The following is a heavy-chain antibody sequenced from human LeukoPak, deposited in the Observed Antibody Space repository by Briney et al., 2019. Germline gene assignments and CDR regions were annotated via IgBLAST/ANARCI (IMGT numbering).Heavy chain of an antibody. CDR3: ASAYYDILGGQFDY. J-gene: IGHJ4*02. CDR2: IYYSGRT. V-gene: IGHV4-39*07. Sequence: SETLSLTCTVSYGSISDISYYWGWIRQPPGKGLEWLGSIYYSGRTYYNSSLKSRVTISVDTSKKQFFLKVTSVTAADTAVYYCASAYYDILGGQFDYWGQGTLVTVSS. CDR1: YGSISDISYY. D-gene: IGHD3-9*01.